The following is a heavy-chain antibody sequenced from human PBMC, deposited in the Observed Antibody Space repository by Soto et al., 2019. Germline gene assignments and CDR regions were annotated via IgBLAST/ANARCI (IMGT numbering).Heavy chain of an antibody. V-gene: IGHV1-18*01. Sequence: ASVKVSCKASGYTFTRSGISWVRQAPGQGLEWMGWISAYNGNTNYAQKLQGRVTMTTDTSTSTAYMELRSLRSDDTAVYYCARDSPYYYDSRPRYNWFDPWGQGTLVTVSS. CDR1: GYTFTRSG. CDR2: ISAYNGNT. CDR3: ARDSPYYYDSRPRYNWFDP. D-gene: IGHD3-22*01. J-gene: IGHJ5*02.